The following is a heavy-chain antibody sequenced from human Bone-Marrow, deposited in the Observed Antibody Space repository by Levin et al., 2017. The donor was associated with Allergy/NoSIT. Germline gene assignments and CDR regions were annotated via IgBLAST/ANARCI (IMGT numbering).Heavy chain of an antibody. CDR1: GGSFSGYY. Sequence: GSLRLSCAVYGGSFSGYYWSWIRQPPGKGLEWIGEINHSGSTNYNPSLKSRVTISVDTSKNQFSLKLSSVTAADTAVYYCAGLVVTPSGRGTTNDYWGQGTLVTVSS. CDR3: AGLVVTPSGRGTTNDY. CDR2: INHSGST. J-gene: IGHJ4*02. D-gene: IGHD4-23*01. V-gene: IGHV4-34*01.